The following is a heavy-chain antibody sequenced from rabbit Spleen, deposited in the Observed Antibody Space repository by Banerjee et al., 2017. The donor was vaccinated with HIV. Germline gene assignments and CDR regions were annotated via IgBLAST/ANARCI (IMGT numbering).Heavy chain of an antibody. Sequence: EQLEESGGGLVKSEGSLTLTCKASGVSFSSNDYMCWVRQAPGKGLEWISCIAGSNSGFTYSATWAKGRFTISKTSSTTVTLQMTSLTVADTATYFCARDTGTSFSTYGMDLWGQGTLVTVS. V-gene: IGHV1S45*01. CDR1: GVSFSSNDY. CDR3: ARDTGTSFSTYGMDL. CDR2: IAGSNSGFT. D-gene: IGHD7-1*01. J-gene: IGHJ6*01.